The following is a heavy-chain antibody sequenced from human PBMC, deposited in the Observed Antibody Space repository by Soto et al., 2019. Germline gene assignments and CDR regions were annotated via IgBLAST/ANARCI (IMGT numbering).Heavy chain of an antibody. J-gene: IGHJ4*02. Sequence: ASVKVSCKASGYTFTNYYLHCVRQAPGQGLEWLGIINPTGGSTNYAQKFQGRVTMTRDTSTSTVYMELSSLRYEDTAVYYCARAVPDYSYYYDYWGQGTLVTVS. D-gene: IGHD2-21*01. CDR2: INPTGGST. CDR1: GYTFTNYY. V-gene: IGHV1-46*01. CDR3: ARAVPDYSYYYDY.